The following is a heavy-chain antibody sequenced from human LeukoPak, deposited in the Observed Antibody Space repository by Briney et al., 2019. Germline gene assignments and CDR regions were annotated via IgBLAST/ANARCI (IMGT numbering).Heavy chain of an antibody. V-gene: IGHV1-2*04. CDR3: ARASSTQIQLWYFDY. CDR2: INPNSGGT. D-gene: IGHD5-18*01. CDR1: GYTFTGYY. Sequence: ASVKVSCKASGYTFTGYYIHWVRQAPGQGLEWMGWINPNSGGTNYAQKFQGWVTMTRDTSISTAYMELRSLRSDDTAVYYCARASSTQIQLWYFDYWGQGTLVTVSS. J-gene: IGHJ4*02.